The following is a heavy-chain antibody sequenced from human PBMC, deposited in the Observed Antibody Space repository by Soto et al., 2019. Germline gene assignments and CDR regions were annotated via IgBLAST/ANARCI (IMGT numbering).Heavy chain of an antibody. CDR2: IIPDLGIT. CDR3: AREGSDDAFEY. Sequence: QVQLVQSGAAVKKPGSSVKVSCKASGGTFSTYTISWVRQAPGQGLEWMGRIIPDLGITNYAQKFQGRVTSTANKSTTTAHMELSSLRSDDTAVYYCAREGSDDAFEYWGQGTLVTVSS. CDR1: GGTFSTYT. J-gene: IGHJ4*02. V-gene: IGHV1-69*08. D-gene: IGHD3-10*01.